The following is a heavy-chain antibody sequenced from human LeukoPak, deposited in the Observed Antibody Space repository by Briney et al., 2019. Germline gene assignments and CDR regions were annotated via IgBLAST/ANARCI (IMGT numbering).Heavy chain of an antibody. Sequence: LRLSCAASGFTFSDYYMSWIRQHPGKGLEWIGYIYYSGSTYYNPSLKSRVTISVDTSKNQFSLKLSSVTAADTAVYYCARAQGWPLDPFDYWGQGTLVTVSS. D-gene: IGHD1-1*01. CDR2: IYYSGST. CDR1: GFTFSDYY. J-gene: IGHJ4*02. CDR3: ARAQGWPLDPFDY. V-gene: IGHV4-31*02.